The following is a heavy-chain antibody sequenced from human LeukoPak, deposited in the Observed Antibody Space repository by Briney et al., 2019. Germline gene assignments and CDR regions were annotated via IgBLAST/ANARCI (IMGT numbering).Heavy chain of an antibody. CDR3: AKPEGIAAAGFDY. Sequence: PGGSLRLSCAASGFTFSSYGMHWVRQAPGKGLEWVAVISYDGSNKYYADSVKGRFTISRDNSKNTLYLQMNSLRAEDTAVYYCAKPEGIAAAGFDYWGQGTLVTVSS. CDR1: GFTFSSYG. V-gene: IGHV3-30*18. CDR2: ISYDGSNK. J-gene: IGHJ4*02. D-gene: IGHD6-13*01.